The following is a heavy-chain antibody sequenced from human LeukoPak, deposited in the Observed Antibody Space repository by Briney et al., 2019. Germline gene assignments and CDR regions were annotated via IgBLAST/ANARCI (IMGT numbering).Heavy chain of an antibody. CDR2: INPNSGGT. V-gene: IGHV1-2*02. J-gene: IGHJ3*02. CDR1: GYTFTGYY. D-gene: IGHD3-22*01. CDR3: ARDEHYYDSSAAFDI. Sequence: ASVKVSCKASGYTFTGYYMHWVRQAPGQGLEWMGWINPNSGGTNYAQKFQGRVTMTRDTSISTAYMELSRLRSDDTAVYYCARDEHYYDSSAAFDIWGEGTMVTVSS.